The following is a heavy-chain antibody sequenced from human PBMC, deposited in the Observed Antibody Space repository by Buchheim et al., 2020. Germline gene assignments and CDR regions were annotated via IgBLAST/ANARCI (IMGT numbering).Heavy chain of an antibody. J-gene: IGHJ5*02. CDR2: ISYDGSNK. D-gene: IGHD5-24*01. V-gene: IGHV3-30*18. Sequence: QVQLVESGGGVVQPGRSLRLSCAASGFTFSSYGMHWVRQAPGKGLEWVAVISYDGSNKYYADSVKGRFTISRDTSKNTLYLQMNSLRAEDTAVYYCAKQFWGLQSNWFDPWGQGTL. CDR3: AKQFWGLQSNWFDP. CDR1: GFTFSSYG.